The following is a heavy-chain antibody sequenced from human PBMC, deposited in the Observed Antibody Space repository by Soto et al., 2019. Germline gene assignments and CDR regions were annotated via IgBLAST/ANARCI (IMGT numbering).Heavy chain of an antibody. D-gene: IGHD1-26*01. CDR2: IYYSGST. CDR1: GGSIRSGDYY. J-gene: IGHJ4*02. Sequence: QVQLQESGPGLVKPSQTLSLTCTVSGGSIRSGDYYWCWIRQPPGEGLEWIGYIYYSGSTYYNPSLKSRVTISVDTSKNQFSLKLSAVTAADTAVYYCAGWELPPGEIGFDYWGQGTLVTVS. V-gene: IGHV4-30-4*01. CDR3: AGWELPPGEIGFDY.